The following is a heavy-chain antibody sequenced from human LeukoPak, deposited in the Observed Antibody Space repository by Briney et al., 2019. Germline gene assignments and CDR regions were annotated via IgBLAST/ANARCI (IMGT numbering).Heavy chain of an antibody. CDR2: IKQGGSEK. Sequence: GGSLRHSCAASGFTFSSYWMSWVRQAPGKGLEWVANIKQGGSEKYYVDSVKGRFTISRDNAKNSLYLQMNSLRAEDTAVYYCARDLYRIVVVPHYFDYWGQGTLVTVSS. V-gene: IGHV3-7*01. CDR3: ARDLYRIVVVPHYFDY. D-gene: IGHD3-22*01. CDR1: GFTFSSYW. J-gene: IGHJ4*02.